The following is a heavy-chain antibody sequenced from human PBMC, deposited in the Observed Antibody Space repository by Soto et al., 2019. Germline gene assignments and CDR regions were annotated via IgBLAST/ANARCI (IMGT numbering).Heavy chain of an antibody. CDR1: GFTFSSYS. CDR2: ISSSSSYI. V-gene: IGHV3-21*01. D-gene: IGHD2-2*01. Sequence: EVQLVESGGGLVKPGGSLRLSCAASGFTFSSYSMNWVRQAPGKGLEWVSSISSSSSYIYYADSVKGRFTISRDNAKNSLYLQMNSLRAEDTAVYYCARRAPKDIVVVPAVSYYYYYGMDVWDQGTTVTVSS. J-gene: IGHJ6*02. CDR3: ARRAPKDIVVVPAVSYYYYYGMDV.